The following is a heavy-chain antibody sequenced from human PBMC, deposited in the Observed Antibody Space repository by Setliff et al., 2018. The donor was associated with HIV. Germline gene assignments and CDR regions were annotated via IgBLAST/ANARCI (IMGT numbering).Heavy chain of an antibody. CDR3: AREGGPGTPRTDAFDF. CDR1: GDSISSGLNY. J-gene: IGHJ3*01. D-gene: IGHD3-10*01. CDR2: IFYTGTT. V-gene: IGHV4-31*03. Sequence: SETLSLTCTVSGDSISSGLNYWTWIRQHPGKGLEWIGYIFYTGTTYYNPSLKSRVTISVDTSNNKFSLRLTSVTAADTAMYFCAREGGPGTPRTDAFDFWGQGTMVTVSS.